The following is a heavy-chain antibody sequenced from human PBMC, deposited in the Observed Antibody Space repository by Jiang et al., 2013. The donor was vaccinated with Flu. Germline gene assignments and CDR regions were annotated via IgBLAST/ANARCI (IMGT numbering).Heavy chain of an antibody. V-gene: IGHV4-59*08. D-gene: IGHD3-3*01. J-gene: IGHJ4*02. CDR3: ARAITYYDFWSGYDFFQAFDY. CDR2: IYYSGST. Sequence: LLKPSETLSLTCTVSGGSISSYYWSWIRQPPGKGLEWIGYIYYSGSTNYNPSLKSRVTISVDTSKNQFSLKLSSVTAADTAVYYCARAITYYDFWSGYDFFQAFDYWGQGTLVTVSS. CDR1: GGSISSYY.